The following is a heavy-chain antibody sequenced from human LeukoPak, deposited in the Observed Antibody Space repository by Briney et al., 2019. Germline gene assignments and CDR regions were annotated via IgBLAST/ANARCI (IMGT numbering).Heavy chain of an antibody. CDR1: GGSFSGYY. D-gene: IGHD5-18*01. CDR2: INHSGST. J-gene: IGHJ5*02. Sequence: SETLSLTCAVYGGSFSGYYWSWIRQPPGKGLEWIGEINHSGSTNYNPSLKSRVTISVDTSKNQFSLKLSSVTAADTAVYYRARGDTAMVNPWFDPWGQGTLVTVSS. CDR3: ARGDTAMVNPWFDP. V-gene: IGHV4-34*01.